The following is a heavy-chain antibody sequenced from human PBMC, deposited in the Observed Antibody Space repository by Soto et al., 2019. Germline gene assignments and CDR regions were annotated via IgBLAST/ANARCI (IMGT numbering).Heavy chain of an antibody. CDR3: ARVNNHYYDSSYHSAFAENFDY. V-gene: IGHV3-7*01. CDR1: EFTFSNFW. D-gene: IGHD3-22*01. J-gene: IGHJ4*02. CDR2: IKEDGSEE. Sequence: PGGSLRLSCEASEFTFSNFWMSWVRQAPGKGLEWVANIKEDGSEEYYVDSVKGRFAISRDNAKDSLILQMNSLRAEDTAVYYCARVNNHYYDSSYHSAFAENFDYWGQGTLVTVSS.